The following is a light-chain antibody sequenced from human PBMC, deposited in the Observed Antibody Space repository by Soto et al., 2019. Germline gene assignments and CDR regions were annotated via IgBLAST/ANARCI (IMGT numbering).Light chain of an antibody. CDR1: QSIRNW. V-gene: IGKV1-5*01. Sequence: DIQMTQSPSTLSASVGDRVTITCRASQSIRNWLAWYQQKPGKAPKLLIYDASTLDSGVPSRFGGSGSGTEFTLTITSLQPADFATYYCQQYDSFSVTFGQGTKVEIK. J-gene: IGKJ1*01. CDR2: DAS. CDR3: QQYDSFSVT.